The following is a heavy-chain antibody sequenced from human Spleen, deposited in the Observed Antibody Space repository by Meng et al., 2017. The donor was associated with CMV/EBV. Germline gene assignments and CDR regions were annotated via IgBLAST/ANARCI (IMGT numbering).Heavy chain of an antibody. V-gene: IGHV1-18*01. J-gene: IGHJ5*02. D-gene: IGHD2-2*01. CDR3: ARDLEYCGSTSCFEDCFDP. CDR2: ISPYDGDT. CDR1: FTDSG. Sequence: FTDSGISCVRQAPGQGLEWMGWISPYDGDTNYARKLQGRVTLTTDTSTTTAYMELRSLRSDDTAVYYCARDLEYCGSTSCFEDCFDPWGQGTLVTVSS.